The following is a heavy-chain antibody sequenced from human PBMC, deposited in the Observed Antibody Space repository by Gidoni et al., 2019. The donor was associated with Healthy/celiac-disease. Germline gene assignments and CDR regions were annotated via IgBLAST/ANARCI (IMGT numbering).Heavy chain of an antibody. J-gene: IGHJ3*02. Sequence: EVQLVESGGGLGKPGRSLRRSCTASGFTYGYYAMSWFRQAPGKGLEWVVFIRSKAYGWTTEYAASVKGRFTISRDDSKSIAYLQMNSLKTEDTAVYYCTRGGSTRAFDIWGQGTMVTVSS. CDR1: GFTYGYYA. CDR2: IRSKAYGWTT. CDR3: TRGGSTRAFDI. V-gene: IGHV3-49*05. D-gene: IGHD2-15*01.